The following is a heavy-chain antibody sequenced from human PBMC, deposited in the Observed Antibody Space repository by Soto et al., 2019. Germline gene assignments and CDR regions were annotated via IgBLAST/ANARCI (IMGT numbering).Heavy chain of an antibody. CDR1: GGSISSSSYY. J-gene: IGHJ6*02. CDR3: ATRVGATLAHYYGMDV. D-gene: IGHD1-26*01. Sequence: SETLSLTCTVSGGSISSSSYYGGWIRQPPGKGLEWIGSIYYSGSTYYNPSLKSRVTISVDTSKNQFSLKLSSVTAADTAVYYCATRVGATLAHYYGMDVWGQGTTVTVSS. V-gene: IGHV4-39*01. CDR2: IYYSGST.